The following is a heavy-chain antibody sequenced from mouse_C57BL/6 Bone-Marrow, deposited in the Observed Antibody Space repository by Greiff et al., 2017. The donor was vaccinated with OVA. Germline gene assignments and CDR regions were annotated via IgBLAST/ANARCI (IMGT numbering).Heavy chain of an antibody. CDR2: ISYSGST. CDR1: GYSITSGYD. CDR3: ARAAYDYSWFAY. D-gene: IGHD2-4*01. V-gene: IGHV3-1*01. J-gene: IGHJ3*01. Sequence: DVQLQESGPGMVKPSQSLSLTCTVTGYSITSGYDWHWIRHFPGNKLEWMGYISYSGSTNYNPSLKSRISITHDTSKNHFFLKLNSVTTEDTATYYCARAAYDYSWFAYWGQGTLVTVSA.